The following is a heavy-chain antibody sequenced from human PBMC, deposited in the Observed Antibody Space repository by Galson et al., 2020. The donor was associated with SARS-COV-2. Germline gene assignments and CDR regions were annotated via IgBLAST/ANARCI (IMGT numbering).Heavy chain of an antibody. D-gene: IGHD6-19*01. Sequence: GGSLRLSCAASGFTFSNFALTWVRQAPGKGLEWVSTISGSGGTTYYADSVKGRFTISRDNSKSTLYLQMNSLRAEDTALYYCAKVHISSGQTFGAFDIWGQGTMVTVSS. CDR3: AKVHISSGQTFGAFDI. CDR2: ISGSGGTT. CDR1: GFTFSNFA. V-gene: IGHV3-23*01. J-gene: IGHJ3*02.